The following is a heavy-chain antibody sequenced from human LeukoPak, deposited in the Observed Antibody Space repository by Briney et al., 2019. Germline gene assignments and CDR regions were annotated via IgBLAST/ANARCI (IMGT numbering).Heavy chain of an antibody. V-gene: IGHV4-39*02. CDR1: GGSISSSSYY. CDR2: MYYSGST. J-gene: IGHJ4*02. Sequence: SETLSLNCTVSGGSISSSSYYWGWIRQPPGKGLEWIGTMYYSGSTDYNPSLKSRVTISVDTSKNQFSLKLNSVTAADTAVYYCAKDGSSYGSGSYYKDYWGQGTLVTVSS. CDR3: AKDGSSYGSGSYYKDY. D-gene: IGHD3-10*01.